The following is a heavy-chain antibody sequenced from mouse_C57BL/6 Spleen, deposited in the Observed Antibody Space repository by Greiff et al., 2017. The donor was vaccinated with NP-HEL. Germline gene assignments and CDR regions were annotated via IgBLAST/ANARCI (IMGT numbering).Heavy chain of an antibody. Sequence: EVQVVESGPGLVKPSQSLSLTCSVTGYSITSGYYWNWIRQFPGNKLEWMGYISYDGSNNYNPSLKNRISITRDTSKNQFFLKLNSVTTEDTATYYCARDQGGNYDYYAMDYWGQGTSVTVSS. J-gene: IGHJ4*01. D-gene: IGHD2-1*01. CDR1: GYSITSGYY. CDR2: ISYDGSN. V-gene: IGHV3-6*01. CDR3: ARDQGGNYDYYAMDY.